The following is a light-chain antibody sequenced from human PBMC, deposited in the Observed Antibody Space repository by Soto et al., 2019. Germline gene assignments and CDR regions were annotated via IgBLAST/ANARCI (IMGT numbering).Light chain of an antibody. V-gene: IGKV3-15*01. Sequence: EIVMTQSPATLSVSPGERAILSCRASQSVTSNLAWYQQKPGQAPRLLIYTTSTRATGIPARFSGSGSQTDFTLTISSQQSEDFAVYYCQQNHKWPLTFGQGTKVEIK. CDR3: QQNHKWPLT. CDR2: TTS. J-gene: IGKJ1*01. CDR1: QSVTSN.